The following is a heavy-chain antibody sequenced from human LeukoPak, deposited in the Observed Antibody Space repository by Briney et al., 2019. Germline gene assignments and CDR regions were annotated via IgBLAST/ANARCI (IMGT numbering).Heavy chain of an antibody. CDR1: GFTFGDYA. J-gene: IGHJ4*02. Sequence: GGSLRLSCTASGFTFGDYAMNWVRQAPGKGLEWVANIKQDGSEKYYVDSVKGRFTISRDNAKNSLYLQMNSLRAEDTAVYYCARDHGGVLIRGVIDYWGQGTLVTVSS. CDR2: IKQDGSEK. CDR3: ARDHGGVLIRGVIDY. D-gene: IGHD3-10*01. V-gene: IGHV3-7*01.